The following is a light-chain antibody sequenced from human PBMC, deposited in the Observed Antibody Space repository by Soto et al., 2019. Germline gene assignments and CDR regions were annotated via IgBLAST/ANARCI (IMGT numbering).Light chain of an antibody. Sequence: DIQMTLSPSSLSASVAYSVTITCRAGQNIARYLSWYQQKNGKAPMLLIYGASTLQGGVPSRFSGSEYGTDFNLTISSLQTEDFATYYCQQSYGTLITFGQGTRLEIK. J-gene: IGKJ5*01. V-gene: IGKV1-39*01. CDR3: QQSYGTLIT. CDR1: QNIARY. CDR2: GAS.